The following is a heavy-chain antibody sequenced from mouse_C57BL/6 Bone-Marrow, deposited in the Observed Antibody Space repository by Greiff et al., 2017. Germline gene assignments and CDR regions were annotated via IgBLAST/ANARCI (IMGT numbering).Heavy chain of an antibody. Sequence: VKLQESGAELARPGASVKLSCKASGYTFTSYGISWVKQRTGQGLEWIGEIYPRIGNTYYNEKFKGKATLTSEKSSSTAYMDLRSRTSEDSAVDFYARLRYYGSSYAGYWGQGTTLSVSS. CDR3: ARLRYYGSSYAGY. CDR1: GYTFTSYG. J-gene: IGHJ2*01. D-gene: IGHD1-1*01. CDR2: IYPRIGNT. V-gene: IGHV1-81*01.